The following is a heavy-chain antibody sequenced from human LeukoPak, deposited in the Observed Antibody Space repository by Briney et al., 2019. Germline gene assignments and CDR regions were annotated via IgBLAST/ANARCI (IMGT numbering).Heavy chain of an antibody. J-gene: IGHJ6*02. Sequence: SETLSLTCTVSVGSISSYDWSWIRQPPGKGLEWIGYIYYSGSTNYNPSLKSRVTISVDTSKNQFSLKLSSVTAADTAVYYCARDRGPYYYYGMDVWGQGTTVTVSS. V-gene: IGHV4-59*01. CDR1: VGSISSYD. CDR2: IYYSGST. CDR3: ARDRGPYYYYGMDV. D-gene: IGHD3-10*01.